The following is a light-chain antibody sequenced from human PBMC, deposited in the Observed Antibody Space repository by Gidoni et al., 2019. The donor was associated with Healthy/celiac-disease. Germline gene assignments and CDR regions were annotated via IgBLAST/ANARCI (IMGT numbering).Light chain of an antibody. V-gene: IGKV1-39*01. J-gene: IGKJ2*01. CDR2: AAS. CDR1: QSISSY. Sequence: DIQMTQSPSSLSASVGDRVTITCRASQSISSYLNCYQQKPGRAPQLLIYAASSVQSGVPSRFSGSGSGTDFTLTISSLQPEDFATYYCQQSYSTLPMYTFGQGTSLEIK. CDR3: QQSYSTLPMYT.